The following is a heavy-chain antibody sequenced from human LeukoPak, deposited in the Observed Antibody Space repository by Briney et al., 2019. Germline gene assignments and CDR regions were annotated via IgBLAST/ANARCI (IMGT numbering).Heavy chain of an antibody. D-gene: IGHD5-18*01. CDR2: IIPIFGTA. J-gene: IGHJ5*02. V-gene: IGHV1-69*05. CDR3: ARDGYSYGYELWFDP. CDR1: GGTFSSYA. Sequence: SVKVSCKASGGTFSSYAISWVRQAPGQGLEWMGRIIPIFGTANYAQKFQGRVTITTDESTSTAYMELSSLRSEDTAVYYCARDGYSYGYELWFDPWGQGTLVTVSS.